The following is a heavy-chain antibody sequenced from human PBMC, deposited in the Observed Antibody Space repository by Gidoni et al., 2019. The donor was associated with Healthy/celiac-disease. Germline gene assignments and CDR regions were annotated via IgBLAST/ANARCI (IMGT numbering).Heavy chain of an antibody. CDR2: INPNSGGT. CDR3: ARDMVQLERRPWFDP. Sequence: QVQLVQSGAEVKKPGASVKVSCKASGYTFTGYYMHWVRQAPGQGLEWMGWINPNSGGTNYAQKFQGRVTMTRDTSISTAYMELSRLRSDDTAVYYCARDMVQLERRPWFDPWGQGTLVTVSS. V-gene: IGHV1-2*02. J-gene: IGHJ5*02. D-gene: IGHD1-1*01. CDR1: GYTFTGYY.